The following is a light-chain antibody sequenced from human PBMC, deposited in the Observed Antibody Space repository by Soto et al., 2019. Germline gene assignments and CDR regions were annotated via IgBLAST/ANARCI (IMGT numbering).Light chain of an antibody. CDR3: QKYNNWLPT. J-gene: IGKJ1*01. V-gene: IGKV3-15*01. CDR1: QSVSSN. Sequence: EIVMTQSPATLSVSPGERATLSCRASQSVSSNLACYQQKPGQAPRLLIYGASTRATGIPARFSGSGSETACKPTLCSRQSDYFADYYCQKYNNWLPTFVHGTKVEI. CDR2: GAS.